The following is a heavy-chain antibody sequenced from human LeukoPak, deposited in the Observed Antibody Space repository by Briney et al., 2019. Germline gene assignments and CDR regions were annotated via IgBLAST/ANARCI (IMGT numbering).Heavy chain of an antibody. V-gene: IGHV3-30*18. CDR2: ISYEGSNK. Sequence: PGGSLRLSCAASGFTFSSNGMHWVRQAPGRGLEWVAFISYEGSNKYYADSVKGRFTISRDNSKNTLYLQMNSLRAEDTAVYYCAKVLGRYYYDTSGPTDYWGQGTLVTVSS. J-gene: IGHJ4*02. D-gene: IGHD3-22*01. CDR3: AKVLGRYYYDTSGPTDY. CDR1: GFTFSSNG.